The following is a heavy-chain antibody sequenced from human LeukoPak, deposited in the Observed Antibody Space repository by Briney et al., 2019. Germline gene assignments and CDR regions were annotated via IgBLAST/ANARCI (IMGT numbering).Heavy chain of an antibody. Sequence: PSETLSLTCAVYGGSFSGYYWSWIRQPPGKGLEWIGEINHSGSTNYNPSLKSRVTISVDTSKNQFSLKLSSVTAADTAVYYCAGGLQWLLPLDYWGQGTLVTVSS. CDR1: GGSFSGYY. CDR3: AGGLQWLLPLDY. J-gene: IGHJ4*02. D-gene: IGHD6-19*01. V-gene: IGHV4-34*01. CDR2: INHSGST.